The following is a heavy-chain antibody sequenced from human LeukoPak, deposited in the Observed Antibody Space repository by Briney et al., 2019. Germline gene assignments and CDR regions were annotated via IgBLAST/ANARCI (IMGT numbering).Heavy chain of an antibody. CDR2: ISSSSSYI. Sequence: GGSLRLSCAASGFTFSSYSMNWVRQAPGKGLEWVSSISSSSSYIYYADSVKGRFTISRDNAKNSLYLQVNSLRAEDTAVYYCARPNDYGDYTPFDYWGQGTLVTVSS. D-gene: IGHD4-17*01. CDR1: GFTFSSYS. V-gene: IGHV3-21*01. CDR3: ARPNDYGDYTPFDY. J-gene: IGHJ4*02.